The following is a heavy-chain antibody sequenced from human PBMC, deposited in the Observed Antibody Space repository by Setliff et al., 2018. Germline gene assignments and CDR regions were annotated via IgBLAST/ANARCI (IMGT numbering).Heavy chain of an antibody. CDR2: IIPIFGTA. D-gene: IGHD6-19*01. J-gene: IGHJ3*02. Sequence: SAKVSCKASGGTFSSYAISWVRQAPGQGLEWMGGIIPIFGTANYAQKFQGRVTITTDESTSTAYMELSSLRSEDTAVYYCARGGLVEQWLVANGAFDIWGQGTMVTVSS. V-gene: IGHV1-69*05. CDR1: GGTFSSYA. CDR3: ARGGLVEQWLVANGAFDI.